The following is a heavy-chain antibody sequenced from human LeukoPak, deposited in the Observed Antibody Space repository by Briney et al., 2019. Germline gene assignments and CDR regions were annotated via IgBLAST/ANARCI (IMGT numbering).Heavy chain of an antibody. CDR2: MYHSRST. D-gene: IGHD3-9*01. Sequence: PSETLTLTCSVSGFSISTGYYWGWIRQSPGKGLEWIGIMYHSRSTSYNPSLKSRVTISMDTSKNQFSLKVSSVTAADTAIYYCARDLSFDWFPYYFDYWGQGILVTVSS. J-gene: IGHJ4*02. V-gene: IGHV4-38-2*02. CDR1: GFSISTGYY. CDR3: ARDLSFDWFPYYFDY.